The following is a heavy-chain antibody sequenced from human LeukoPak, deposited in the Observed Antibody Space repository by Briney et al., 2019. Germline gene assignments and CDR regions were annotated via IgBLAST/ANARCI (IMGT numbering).Heavy chain of an antibody. V-gene: IGHV3-30*02. D-gene: IGHD3-22*01. CDR2: IRYDGSNK. CDR3: ARAPSEIGGYYPEYFRH. Sequence: GGSLRLSCAASGFTFSSYGMHWVRQAPGKGLEWVAFIRYDGSNKYYADSVKGRFTISRDNAKNTVSLQMNSLRAEDTGVYFCARAPSEIGGYYPEYFRHWGQGTLVTVSS. CDR1: GFTFSSYG. J-gene: IGHJ1*01.